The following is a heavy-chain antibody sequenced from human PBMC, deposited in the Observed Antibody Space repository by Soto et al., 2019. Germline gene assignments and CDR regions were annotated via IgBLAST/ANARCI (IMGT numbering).Heavy chain of an antibody. D-gene: IGHD3-3*01. V-gene: IGHV2-26*01. CDR2: VFSNDEK. CDR3: ARTQFFWTGNTYWFDP. CDR1: GFSLSDSRVG. J-gene: IGHJ5*02. Sequence: SGPTLVNPTETLTLACTASGFSLSDSRVGVAWIRQPPGKALEWLAHVFSNDEKSYTTSLKSRLTISKDTSKSQVVLTMTNMDPVDTATYYCARTQFFWTGNTYWFDPWGQGILVTV.